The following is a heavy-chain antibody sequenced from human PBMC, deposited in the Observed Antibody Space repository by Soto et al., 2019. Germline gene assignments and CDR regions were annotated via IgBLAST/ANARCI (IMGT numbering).Heavy chain of an antibody. CDR1: GGSISSYY. Sequence: SETLSLTCTVSGGSISSYYWSWIRQPPGKGLEWIGYIFHSGSANYNPSLSSRVTMSIDTSKNQFSLKLTSVTAADTAVYYCARENRHRADYGLEVWGQGTSVTVS. V-gene: IGHV4-59*01. CDR2: IFHSGSA. D-gene: IGHD2-21*01. J-gene: IGHJ6*02. CDR3: ARENRHRADYGLEV.